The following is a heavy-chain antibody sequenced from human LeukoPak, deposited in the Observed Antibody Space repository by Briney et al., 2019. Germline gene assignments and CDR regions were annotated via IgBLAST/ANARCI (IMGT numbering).Heavy chain of an antibody. D-gene: IGHD4-17*01. V-gene: IGHV1-18*01. J-gene: IGHJ3*02. CDR2: ISAYNGNT. CDR3: ARGHHGDYPQAFDI. Sequence: ASVTVSCKASGYSFTRYGISWVRQAPGQGLEWMGWISAYNGNTNYAQKIQGRVTMTTDTSTSTAYMELRSLRSDDTAVYYCARGHHGDYPQAFDIWGQGTMVTVSS. CDR1: GYSFTRYG.